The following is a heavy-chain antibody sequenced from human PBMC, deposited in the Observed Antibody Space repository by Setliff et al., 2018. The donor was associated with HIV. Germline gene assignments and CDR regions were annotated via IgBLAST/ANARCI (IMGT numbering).Heavy chain of an antibody. J-gene: IGHJ4*02. D-gene: IGHD6-19*01. Sequence: ASVKVSCKASGDTFTTYDINWVRQATGQGPEWIGWMNTNSGNTGYAQKFQVRVTMTRNTSISTAYMELSSLRSEDTAVYYCVTAQWTVVLPAPRETHFESWGQGTLVTVSS. V-gene: IGHV1-8*02. CDR1: GDTFTTYD. CDR2: MNTNSGNT. CDR3: VTAQWTVVLPAPRETHFES.